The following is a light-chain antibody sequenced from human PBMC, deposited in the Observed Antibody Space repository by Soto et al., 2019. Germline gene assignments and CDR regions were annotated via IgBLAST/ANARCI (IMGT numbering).Light chain of an antibody. V-gene: IGKV1-17*01. CDR2: AAS. Sequence: DFQMTQSPSSLSASLGDRVTIXXRTSQSISSYLNWYQQKPGQAPKVXIYAASSLQSGVPSRFSGSGSGTAFTLTISSLQPEDFATYYCLHLDSYPRTFGQGTKVDI. CDR1: QSISSY. CDR3: LHLDSYPRT. J-gene: IGKJ1*01.